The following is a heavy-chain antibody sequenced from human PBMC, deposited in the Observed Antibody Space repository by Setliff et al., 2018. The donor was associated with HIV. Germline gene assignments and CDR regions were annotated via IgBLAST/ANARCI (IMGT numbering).Heavy chain of an antibody. J-gene: IGHJ3*01. CDR3: ARVQMAYAAFDV. V-gene: IGHV4-39*07. CDR1: GGSISSNSYF. CDR2: IYYSGRT. Sequence: PSETLSLTCTVSGGSISSNSYFWGWIRQPPGKGLEWIGSIYYSGRTFYNPSLKSRVSISVDTSKNQFSLKLSSVTAADTAVYYCARVQMAYAAFDVWGQGTMVTVSS. D-gene: IGHD4-17*01.